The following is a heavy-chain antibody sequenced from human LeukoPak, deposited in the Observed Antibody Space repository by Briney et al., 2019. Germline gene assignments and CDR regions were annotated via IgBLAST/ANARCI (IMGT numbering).Heavy chain of an antibody. Sequence: ASLTVSCKASGYTFTAYYMHWVRQAPGQGLEWMGWINPNSGGTNYAQKFQGRVTITRDTSISTAYMELSSLRSEDTAVYYCARNYDIDYYYYYMDVWGEGTTVTVSS. CDR2: INPNSGGT. J-gene: IGHJ6*03. V-gene: IGHV1-2*02. CDR1: GYTFTAYY. CDR3: ARNYDIDYYYYYMDV. D-gene: IGHD3-22*01.